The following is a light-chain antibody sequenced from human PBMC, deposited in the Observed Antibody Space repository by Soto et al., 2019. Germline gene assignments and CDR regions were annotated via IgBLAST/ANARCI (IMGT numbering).Light chain of an antibody. CDR1: SGHSSYA. V-gene: IGLV4-69*01. Sequence: QLVLTQSPSASASLGASVKLTCTLSSGHSSYAIAWHQQQSEKGPRYLMSLNSDGSHSKGDAIPDRFSGSSSGAERYLTISSLQSEDEADYYCQTWGTGFHVVFGGGTKLTVL. J-gene: IGLJ2*01. CDR3: QTWGTGFHVV. CDR2: LNSDGSH.